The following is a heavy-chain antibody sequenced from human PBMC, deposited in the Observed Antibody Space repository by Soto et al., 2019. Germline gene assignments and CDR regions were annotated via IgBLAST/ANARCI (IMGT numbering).Heavy chain of an antibody. J-gene: IGHJ4*01. V-gene: IGHV2-5*02. CDR3: ARRSGAEPQVPYYDSRGYYWMVFDY. D-gene: IGHD3-22*01. CDR1: GFSLSTRGMG. CDR2: IFWDDAK. Sequence: QITLKESSPTLVKPTQTLTLTYSFSGFSLSTRGMGVAWIRQPPGKALEWLALIFWDDAKLYSPSLKSRLTINKDTSKNQVVYTMSKVDPVDTATYYCARRSGAEPQVPYYDSRGYYWMVFDYWGNGTLVTVSS.